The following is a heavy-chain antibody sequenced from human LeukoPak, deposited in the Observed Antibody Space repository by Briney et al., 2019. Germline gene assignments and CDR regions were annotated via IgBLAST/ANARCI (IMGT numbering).Heavy chain of an antibody. J-gene: IGHJ4*02. CDR3: AKDLEGGGYSYGSLDY. CDR2: IWYDGSKK. Sequence: PGGSLRLSCAASGFIFNTYNMNWVRQAPGKGLEWVEVIWYDGSKKYYTDSVKDRFTISRDNSKNTLYLQMNSLRAEDTAVYYCAKDLEGGGYSYGSLDYWGQGTLVTVSS. CDR1: GFIFNTYN. D-gene: IGHD5-18*01. V-gene: IGHV3-30*02.